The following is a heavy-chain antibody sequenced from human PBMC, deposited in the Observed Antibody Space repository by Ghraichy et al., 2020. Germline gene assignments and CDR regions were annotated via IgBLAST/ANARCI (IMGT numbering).Heavy chain of an antibody. CDR2: IRYDGSNK. Sequence: LSLTCAASGFTFSSYGMHWVRQAPGKGLEWVAFIRYDGSNKYYADSVKGRFTISRDNSKNTLYLQMNSLRAEDTAVYYCANPILGDFGYWGQGTLVTVSS. D-gene: IGHD3-16*01. CDR3: ANPILGDFGY. CDR1: GFTFSSYG. J-gene: IGHJ4*02. V-gene: IGHV3-30*02.